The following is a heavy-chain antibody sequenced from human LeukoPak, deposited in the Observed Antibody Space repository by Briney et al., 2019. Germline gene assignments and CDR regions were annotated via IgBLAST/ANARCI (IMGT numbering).Heavy chain of an antibody. Sequence: GGSLRLSCAASAFSLSAYNMSWVRQAPGKGLEWVSSISYTGTYIYYADSVKGRFTISRDNAQNSLYLQMNSLRAEDTAIYYCVRDRGTYRPIDYWGQGTLVTVSS. CDR3: VRDRGTYRPIDY. D-gene: IGHD1-26*01. CDR2: ISYTGTYI. J-gene: IGHJ4*02. CDR1: AFSLSAYN. V-gene: IGHV3-21*04.